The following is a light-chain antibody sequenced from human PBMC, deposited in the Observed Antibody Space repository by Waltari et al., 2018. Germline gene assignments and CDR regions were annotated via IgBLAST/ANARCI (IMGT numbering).Light chain of an antibody. Sequence: SVLTQPPSASGTPGQGVTISCSGGSSSIGSNFVSWYQQFPETAPRLLIYSDDQRPSGVPDRFSGSKSGTSASLAISGLRSGDEADYYCSAWDDSLSGPVFGGGTKLTVL. CDR2: SDD. V-gene: IGLV1-47*02. CDR3: SAWDDSLSGPV. J-gene: IGLJ3*02. CDR1: SSSIGSNF.